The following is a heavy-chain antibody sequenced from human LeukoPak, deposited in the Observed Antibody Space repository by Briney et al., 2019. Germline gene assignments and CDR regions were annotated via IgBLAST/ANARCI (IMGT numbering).Heavy chain of an antibody. CDR2: INYSGST. V-gene: IGHV4-39*01. Sequence: PSETLSLTCTVSGGSVSSTTYYWSWIRQPPGKGLEWIASINYSGSTYYNPSLKSRVTISVDTSENQFSLKLSSVTAADTAVYYCARYVVYGSGKYYFDYWGQGILVTVSS. J-gene: IGHJ4*02. CDR1: GGSVSSTTYY. D-gene: IGHD3-10*01. CDR3: ARYVVYGSGKYYFDY.